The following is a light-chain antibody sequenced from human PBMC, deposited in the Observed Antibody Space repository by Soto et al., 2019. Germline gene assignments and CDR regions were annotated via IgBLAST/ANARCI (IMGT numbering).Light chain of an antibody. CDR1: QTIRTW. Sequence: DIQLTQSPSTLSASVGDRGTITCRAIQTIRTWLAWYQQKPGKAPKLLIYDASTLHSGVSSRFSGSGSGTEFTLIISGLQPDDSATYYCQQYTNTNNPWMFGQGTKVDIK. J-gene: IGKJ1*01. CDR2: DAS. CDR3: QQYTNTNNPWM. V-gene: IGKV1-5*01.